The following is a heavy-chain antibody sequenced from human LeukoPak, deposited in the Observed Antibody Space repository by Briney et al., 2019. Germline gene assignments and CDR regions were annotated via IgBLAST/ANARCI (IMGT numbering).Heavy chain of an antibody. CDR1: GYIFTSHY. V-gene: IGHV1-46*01. CDR2: INPSGGGT. D-gene: IGHD3-22*01. CDR3: ARSIPPYYDSSGYYYPFDY. J-gene: IGHJ4*02. Sequence: GASVKVSCKASGYIFTSHYMHWVRQAPGQGPEWMGIINPSGGGTSYAQKFQGRVTMTRDTSTSTVYMELSSLRSEDTAVYYCARSIPPYYDSSGYYYPFDYWGQGTLVTVSS.